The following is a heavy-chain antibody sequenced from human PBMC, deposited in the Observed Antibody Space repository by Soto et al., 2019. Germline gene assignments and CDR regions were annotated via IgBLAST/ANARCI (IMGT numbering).Heavy chain of an antibody. CDR3: ARGHSGSFLSYGMDV. Sequence: PSETLSLTCAVYGGSFSGYHWSWIRQPPGKGLEWIGEINHSGSTNYNPSLKSRVTISVDTSKNQFSLKLSSVTAADTAVYYCARGHSGSFLSYGMDVGGQGTRVTVPS. CDR2: INHSGST. D-gene: IGHD1-26*01. J-gene: IGHJ6*02. CDR1: GGSFSGYH. V-gene: IGHV4-34*01.